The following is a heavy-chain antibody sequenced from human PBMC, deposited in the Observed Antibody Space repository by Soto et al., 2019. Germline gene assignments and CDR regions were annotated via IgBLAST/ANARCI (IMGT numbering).Heavy chain of an antibody. CDR3: ARDAVVGATTRSHFDH. V-gene: IGHV1-46*01. J-gene: IGHJ4*02. CDR1: GYNLTNYF. CDR2: INPSDGRT. Sequence: QVQLVQSGAEVKKPGASVKISCKASGYNLTNYFLHWVRQAPGQGLEWMGIINPSDGRTSYAQNLQGRLTMTRDTSTSTVYMELSSLRFEDTAVYLRARDAVVGATTRSHFDHWGQGTLVTVSS. D-gene: IGHD1-26*01.